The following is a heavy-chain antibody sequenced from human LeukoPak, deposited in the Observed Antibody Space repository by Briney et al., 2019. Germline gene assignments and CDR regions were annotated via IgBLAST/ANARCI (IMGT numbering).Heavy chain of an antibody. V-gene: IGHV3-30-3*01. Sequence: QPGRSLRLSCAASGFTFSYHAMHWVRQAPGKGLEWVAVISYDGSNKFYADSVKGRFSISRDNSKNTLYLQMNSLRPEDTAVYYCARDSASSAWYRGPGYWGQGTLVTVSS. J-gene: IGHJ4*02. CDR3: ARDSASSAWYRGPGY. CDR1: GFTFSYHA. CDR2: ISYDGSNK. D-gene: IGHD6-19*01.